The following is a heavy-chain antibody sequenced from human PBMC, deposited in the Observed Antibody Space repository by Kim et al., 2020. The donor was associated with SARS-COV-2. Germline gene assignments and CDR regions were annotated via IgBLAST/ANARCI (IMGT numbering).Heavy chain of an antibody. CDR2: IYYSGST. Sequence: SETLSLTCTVSGGSISSSSYYWSWIRQPPGKGLEWIGYIYYSGSTYYNPSLKSRVTISVDTSKNQFSLKLSSVTAADTAVYYCATVNGEHTRSQNQYCGGDCYFAFDIWGQGTMVTVSS. CDR3: ATVNGEHTRSQNQYCGGDCYFAFDI. D-gene: IGHD2-21*02. J-gene: IGHJ3*02. CDR1: GGSISSSSYY. V-gene: IGHV4-39*01.